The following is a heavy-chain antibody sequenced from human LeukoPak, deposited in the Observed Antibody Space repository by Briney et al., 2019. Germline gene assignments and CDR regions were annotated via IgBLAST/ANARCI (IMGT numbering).Heavy chain of an antibody. J-gene: IGHJ6*03. D-gene: IGHD3-22*01. CDR2: IIPIFGTA. CDR3: ARGHDSSGYLYYYYYMDV. Sequence: GASVKVSCKASGGTFSSYAISWVRQAPGQGLEWMGGIIPIFGTANYAQKFQGRVTITADESTSTAYMELSSLRSGDTAVYYCARGHDSSGYLYYYYYMDVWGKGTTVTVSS. CDR1: GGTFSSYA. V-gene: IGHV1-69*01.